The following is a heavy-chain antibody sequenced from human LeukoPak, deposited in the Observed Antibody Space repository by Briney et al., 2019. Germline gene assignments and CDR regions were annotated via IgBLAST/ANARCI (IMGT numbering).Heavy chain of an antibody. V-gene: IGHV3-9*01. CDR2: ISWNSGSI. CDR1: GFTFDDYA. D-gene: IGHD4-17*01. J-gene: IGHJ6*02. CDR3: AKDIYGDYDETYYYYGMDV. Sequence: GGSRRLSCAASGFTFDDYAMHWGRHAPGKGVGWVSGISWNSGSIGYTDSVKGRFTISRDNAKNSLYLQMNSLRAEDTALYYCAKDIYGDYDETYYYYGMDVWGQGTTVTVSS.